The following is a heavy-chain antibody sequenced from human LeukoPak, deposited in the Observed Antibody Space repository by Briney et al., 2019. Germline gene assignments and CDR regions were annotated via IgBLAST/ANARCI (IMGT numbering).Heavy chain of an antibody. CDR1: GYSISSGYY. Sequence: SETLSLTCAVSGYSISSGYYWGWIRQPPGKGLEWIGSIYHSGSTYYNPSLKSRVTISVDTSKNQFSLKLSSVTAADTAVHYCASTFGEFLFDYWGQGTLVTVSS. CDR2: IYHSGST. CDR3: ASTFGEFLFDY. J-gene: IGHJ4*02. D-gene: IGHD3-10*01. V-gene: IGHV4-38-2*01.